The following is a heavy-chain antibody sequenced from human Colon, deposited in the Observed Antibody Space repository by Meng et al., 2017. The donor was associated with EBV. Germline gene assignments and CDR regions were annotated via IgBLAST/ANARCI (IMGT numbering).Heavy chain of an antibody. CDR1: GASISCSDW. J-gene: IGHJ4*02. D-gene: IGHD2-2*01. V-gene: IGHV4-4*01. CDR2: SYRGRAT. CDR3: ASVRVIPAAVGFDY. Sequence: PSRLLALTSAVVGASISCSDWWGWLLQPQGKVREWIGESYRGRATNYHPSFNSRITTSVDTSNKRFSLKLSYVTDEETAVYCGASVRVIPAAVGFDYWGQGTLVTVSS.